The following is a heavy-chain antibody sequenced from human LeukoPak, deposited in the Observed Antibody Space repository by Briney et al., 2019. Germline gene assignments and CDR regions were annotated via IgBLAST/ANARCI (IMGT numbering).Heavy chain of an antibody. CDR1: GGSFSTSG. Sequence: ASVKVSCKASGGSFSTSGFSWVRQAPGQGLEWMGGVVPIYGTPSYAQKFQGRVTITTDESTSTAYMELSSLRSEDTAVYYCARDHWGIVENGYDYFYYDMDVWGQGTTVTVSS. V-gene: IGHV1-69*05. D-gene: IGHD7-27*01. J-gene: IGHJ6*02. CDR3: ARDHWGIVENGYDYFYYDMDV. CDR2: VVPIYGTP.